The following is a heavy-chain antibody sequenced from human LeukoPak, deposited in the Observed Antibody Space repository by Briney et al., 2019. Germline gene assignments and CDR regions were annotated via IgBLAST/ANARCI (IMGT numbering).Heavy chain of an antibody. CDR1: GDSISSTSYY. CDR2: SYPSGNT. J-gene: IGHJ3*02. V-gene: IGHV4-61*02. D-gene: IGHD1-1*01. Sequence: SETLSLTCSVSGDSISSTSYYWSWIRQPAGKGLEWIGRSYPSGNTNYNPSLKSRVTISVDTSKNHFSLKLSSVTAADTAVYYCARDLGLGGSWNPYDAFDIWGQGTMVTVSS. CDR3: ARDLGLGGSWNPYDAFDI.